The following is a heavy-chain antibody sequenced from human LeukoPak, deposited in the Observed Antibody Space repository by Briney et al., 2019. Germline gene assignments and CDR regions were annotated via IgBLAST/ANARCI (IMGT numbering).Heavy chain of an antibody. CDR1: RGTFSSYA. CDR3: ARGRYYDLWSGKLDY. D-gene: IGHD3-3*01. CDR2: INAGNGNT. J-gene: IGHJ4*02. Sequence: ASVKVSCKASRGTFSSYAINWVRQAPGQRLEWMGWINAGNGNTKYSQEFQGRVTITRDTSASTAYMELSSLRSEDMAVYYCARGRYYDLWSGKLDYWGQGTLVTVSS. V-gene: IGHV1-3*03.